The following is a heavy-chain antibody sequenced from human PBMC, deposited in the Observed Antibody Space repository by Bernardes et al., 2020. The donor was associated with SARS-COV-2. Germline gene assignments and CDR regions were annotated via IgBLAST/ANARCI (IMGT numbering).Heavy chain of an antibody. Sequence: GGSLRLSCAASGFTFRGNAMSWVRQAPGKGLEWVSAMSVSAGTTYYAASVKGRFTISRDNSKNTLYLQMNSLRAEDTAVYYCAKVDTIIAAAGPEYYGMDVWGQGTTVTVPS. D-gene: IGHD6-13*01. CDR3: AKVDTIIAAAGPEYYGMDV. J-gene: IGHJ6*02. CDR1: GFTFRGNA. V-gene: IGHV3-23*01. CDR2: MSVSAGTT.